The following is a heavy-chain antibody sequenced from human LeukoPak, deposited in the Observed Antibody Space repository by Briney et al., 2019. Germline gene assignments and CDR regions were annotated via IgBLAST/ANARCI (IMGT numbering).Heavy chain of an antibody. J-gene: IGHJ3*02. Sequence: SETLSLTCTVSGASISNYYWSWIRQPPGKGLEWIGYIYYSGGTNYNPSLNSRVTISVDKSKSQLSLKLSSVTAADTAVYYCARDRGYLDGFDIWGQGTMVTVSS. CDR3: ARDRGYLDGFDI. CDR1: GASISNYY. D-gene: IGHD3-10*01. CDR2: IYYSGGT. V-gene: IGHV4-59*01.